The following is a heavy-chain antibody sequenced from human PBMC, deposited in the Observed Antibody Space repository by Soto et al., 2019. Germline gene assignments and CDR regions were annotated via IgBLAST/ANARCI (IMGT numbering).Heavy chain of an antibody. Sequence: EVHLVESGGGLVQPGGSLRLSCAASGFTFSTYWMHWVRQAPGKGLVWVSRINADGTTTTYADSVKGRFTISRDNAKNTLYLQMNSLRAEDTAVYFCATVATHSYNWVDPWGHGTLVTISS. CDR2: INADGTTT. CDR3: ATVATHSYNWVDP. V-gene: IGHV3-74*01. CDR1: GFTFSTYW. D-gene: IGHD3-3*02. J-gene: IGHJ5*02.